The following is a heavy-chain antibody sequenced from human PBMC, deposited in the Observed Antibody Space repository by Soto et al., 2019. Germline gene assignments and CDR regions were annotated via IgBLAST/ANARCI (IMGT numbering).Heavy chain of an antibody. Sequence: QVQLVQSGAEVKKPGSSVKVSCKASGGTFSSYAISWVRQAPGQGLEWMGGIIPIFGTANYAQKFQGRVTITADKSTSTAYMELSSLSSEDTAVYYCARVLYYYDSSGYYFDYWGQGTLVTVSS. CDR2: IIPIFGTA. V-gene: IGHV1-69*06. CDR1: GGTFSSYA. CDR3: ARVLYYYDSSGYYFDY. D-gene: IGHD3-22*01. J-gene: IGHJ4*02.